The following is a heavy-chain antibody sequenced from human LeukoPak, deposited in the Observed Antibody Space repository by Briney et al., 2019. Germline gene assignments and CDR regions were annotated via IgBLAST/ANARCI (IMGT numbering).Heavy chain of an antibody. V-gene: IGHV3-23*01. Sequence: GGSLRLSCAASGFTFSSYAMSWVRQAPGKGLEWVSTISGSGDSTYYADSVKGRFTISRDNDKNSLYPQMNSLRVEDTAVYYCARVFRPSLTVFIIRGAFDIWGQGTMVTVSS. J-gene: IGHJ3*02. CDR3: ARVFRPSLTVFIIRGAFDI. CDR2: ISGSGDST. CDR1: GFTFSSYA. D-gene: IGHD3-3*01.